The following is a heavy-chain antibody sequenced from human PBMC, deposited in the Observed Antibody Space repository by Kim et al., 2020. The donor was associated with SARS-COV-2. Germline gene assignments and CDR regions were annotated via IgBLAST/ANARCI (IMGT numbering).Heavy chain of an antibody. D-gene: IGHD6-19*01. V-gene: IGHV4-4*02. CDR3: ARGSRGAVAGLDY. J-gene: IGHJ4*02. Sequence: YNPSLKSRVTISVDKSKNQFSLKLSSVTAADTAVYYCARGSRGAVAGLDYWGQGTLVTVSS.